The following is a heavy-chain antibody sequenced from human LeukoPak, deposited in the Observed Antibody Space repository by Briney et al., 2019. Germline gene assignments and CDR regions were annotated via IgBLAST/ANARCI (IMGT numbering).Heavy chain of an antibody. CDR1: GFTFSNYW. CDR3: ARGGNYDILTGYIFDY. D-gene: IGHD3-9*01. J-gene: IGHJ4*02. CDR2: IKHDGGDK. Sequence: GGPLRLSCAASGFTFSNYWMSWVRQAPGKGLEWVANIKHDGGDKHYVDSVKGRFTIARDSAKNSLNLQMNSLRAEDTAVYYCARGGNYDILTGYIFDYWGQGTLVTVSS. V-gene: IGHV3-7*03.